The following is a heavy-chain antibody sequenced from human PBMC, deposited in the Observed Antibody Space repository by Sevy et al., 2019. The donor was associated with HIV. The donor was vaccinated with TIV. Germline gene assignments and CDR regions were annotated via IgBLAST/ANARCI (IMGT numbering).Heavy chain of an antibody. CDR1: GFTFSSYA. CDR2: ISYDGSNK. D-gene: IGHD3-22*01. Sequence: GGSLRLSCAASGFTFSSYAMHWVRQAPGKGLEWVAVISYDGSNKYYADSVKGRFTISRDNSKNTLYLQMNSLRAEDTAVYYCARDPSFGGSGYYDNWFDPWGQGTLVTVSS. J-gene: IGHJ5*02. V-gene: IGHV3-30*04. CDR3: ARDPSFGGSGYYDNWFDP.